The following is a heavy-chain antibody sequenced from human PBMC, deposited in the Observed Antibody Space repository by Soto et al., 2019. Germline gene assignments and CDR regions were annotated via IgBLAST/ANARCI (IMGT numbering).Heavy chain of an antibody. CDR2: IKSKTDGGTT. CDR3: TTTQYYDYVWGSYHRGGYYYGMDV. CDR1: GFTFSNAW. V-gene: IGHV3-15*07. J-gene: IGHJ6*02. D-gene: IGHD3-16*02. Sequence: GGSLRLSCAASGFTFSNAWMNWVRQAPGKGLEWVGRIKSKTDGGTTDYAAPVKGRFTISRDDSKNTLYLQMNSLKTEDTAVNYCTTTQYYDYVWGSYHRGGYYYGMDVWGQGTTVTVSS.